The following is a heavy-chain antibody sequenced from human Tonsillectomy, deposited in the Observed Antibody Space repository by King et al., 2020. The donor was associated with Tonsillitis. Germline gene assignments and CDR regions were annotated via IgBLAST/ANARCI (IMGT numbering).Heavy chain of an antibody. D-gene: IGHD2-15*01. Sequence: QLVQSGAEVKKPGSSVKVSCKASGGTFSSYDITWVRQAPGQGLEWMGGIIPIFGTSNYAQKLQGRVTITADESTRTAYMELSSLRSEDTAVYYWARGGGSPHSGLAVWGQGTTVIVSS. CDR3: ARGGGSPHSGLAV. CDR1: GGTFSSYD. CDR2: IIPIFGTS. J-gene: IGHJ6*02. V-gene: IGHV1-69*01.